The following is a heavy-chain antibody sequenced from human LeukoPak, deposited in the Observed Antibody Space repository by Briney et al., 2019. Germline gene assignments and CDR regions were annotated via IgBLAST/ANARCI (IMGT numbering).Heavy chain of an antibody. CDR3: ATDLYYYDSSGYYY. J-gene: IGHJ4*02. Sequence: SVKVSCKASGGTFSSYAISWVRQAPGQGLEWMGGIIPIFGTANYAQKFQGRVTITADESTSTAYMELSSLRSEDTAVYYCATDLYYYDSSGYYYWGQGTLVTVSS. D-gene: IGHD3-22*01. CDR2: IIPIFGTA. V-gene: IGHV1-69*13. CDR1: GGTFSSYA.